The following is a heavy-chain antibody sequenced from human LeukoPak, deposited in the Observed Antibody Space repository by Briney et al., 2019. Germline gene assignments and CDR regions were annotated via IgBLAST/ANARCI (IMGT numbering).Heavy chain of an antibody. Sequence: PGGSLRLSCAASGFTFSSYAIHWVRQAPGKGLEWVAVISYDGGNKYYADSVKGRFAISRDNAKNSLYLQMNSLRAEDTAVYYCARGGLGSSGGAFDIWGQGTMVTVSS. J-gene: IGHJ3*02. CDR1: GFTFSSYA. D-gene: IGHD2-15*01. CDR2: ISYDGGNK. V-gene: IGHV3-30*09. CDR3: ARGGLGSSGGAFDI.